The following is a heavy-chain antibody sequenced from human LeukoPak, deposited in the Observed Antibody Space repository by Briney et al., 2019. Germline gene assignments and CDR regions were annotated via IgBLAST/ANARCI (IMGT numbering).Heavy chain of an antibody. D-gene: IGHD6-19*01. CDR3: ARGSVAGTRNNWFDP. Sequence: GGSLRLSCAASGFTFDDYGMSWVRQAPGKGLEWVSGINWNGGSTGYADSVKGRFTTSRDNAKNSLYLQMNSLSAEDTALYYCARGSVAGTRNNWFDPWGQGTLVTVSS. V-gene: IGHV3-20*04. CDR2: INWNGGST. CDR1: GFTFDDYG. J-gene: IGHJ5*02.